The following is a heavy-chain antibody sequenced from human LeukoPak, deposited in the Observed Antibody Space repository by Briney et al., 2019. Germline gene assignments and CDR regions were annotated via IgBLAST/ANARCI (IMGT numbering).Heavy chain of an antibody. V-gene: IGHV3-21*01. D-gene: IGHD3-22*01. CDR1: GFTLCSYS. Sequence: GGSLRLSCAASGFTLCSYSMNWVRQAPGKGLEWVSSISSSSSYIYYADSVKGRFTISRDNAKNSLYLQMNSLRAEDTAVYYCARVFGYYYDSSGSYYFDYWGQGTLVTVSS. J-gene: IGHJ4*02. CDR2: ISSSSSYI. CDR3: ARVFGYYYDSSGSYYFDY.